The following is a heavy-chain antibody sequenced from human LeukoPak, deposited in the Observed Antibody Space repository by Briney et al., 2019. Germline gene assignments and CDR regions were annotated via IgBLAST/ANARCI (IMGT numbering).Heavy chain of an antibody. V-gene: IGHV4-39*01. CDR1: GGSINSSDHY. CDR3: ARHRLVGDTFDI. D-gene: IGHD1-26*01. CDR2: KYYSGDT. Sequence: SETLSLTCTVSGGSINSSDHYWAWIRQPPGKGLEWIGSKYYSGDTYYSPSLKSRVTISVDTSRNKFALKLNSVTAADTAVYFCARHRLVGDTFDIWGQGTKVTVSS. J-gene: IGHJ3*02.